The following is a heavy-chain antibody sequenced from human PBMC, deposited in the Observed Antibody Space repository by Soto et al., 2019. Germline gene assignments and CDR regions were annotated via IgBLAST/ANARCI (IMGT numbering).Heavy chain of an antibody. Sequence: SETLSLTCTVSGGSISSGDYYWSWIRQHPGKGLEWIGYIYYSGSTYYNPSLKSRVTISVDTSKNQFSLKLSSVTAADTAVYYCARDTPRGAAAATRNYYGMDVWGQGTTVTVSS. CDR2: IYYSGST. D-gene: IGHD6-13*01. J-gene: IGHJ6*02. V-gene: IGHV4-31*03. CDR1: GGSISSGDYY. CDR3: ARDTPRGAAAATRNYYGMDV.